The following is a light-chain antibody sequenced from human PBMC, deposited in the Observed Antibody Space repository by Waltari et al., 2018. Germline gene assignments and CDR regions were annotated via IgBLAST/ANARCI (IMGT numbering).Light chain of an antibody. CDR2: AAS. V-gene: IGKV1-39*01. CDR1: QNITRY. CDR3: QQTNSVPWT. Sequence: DIQMTQSPSSLSAFVGDKVTITSRASQNITRYLCWYQQRPGKAPKLLIYAASTLQSGVPSRFSGSGSGMDFTLTITSLQPEDFATYSCQQTNSVPWTFGRGTKVEIK. J-gene: IGKJ1*01.